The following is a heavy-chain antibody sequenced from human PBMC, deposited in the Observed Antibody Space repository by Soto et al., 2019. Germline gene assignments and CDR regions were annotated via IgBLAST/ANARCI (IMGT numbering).Heavy chain of an antibody. D-gene: IGHD3-3*01. Sequence: PVGSLRLSCAASGFTFSSYEMNWVRQAPGKGLEWVSYISSSGSTIYYADSVKGRFTISRDNAKNSLYLQMNSLRAEDTAVYYCARADFWSGSLYYGMDVWGRGTTVTVSS. CDR2: ISSSGSTI. CDR3: ARADFWSGSLYYGMDV. V-gene: IGHV3-48*03. CDR1: GFTFSSYE. J-gene: IGHJ6*02.